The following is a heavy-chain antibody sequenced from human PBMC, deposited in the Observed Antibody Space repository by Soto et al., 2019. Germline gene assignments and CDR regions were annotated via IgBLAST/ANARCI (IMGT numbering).Heavy chain of an antibody. CDR2: FYWDDDK. V-gene: IGHV2-5*02. D-gene: IGHD3-3*01. CDR3: AHTDYEFWSGYPLPYDAFDI. CDR1: GFSLSTSGVG. J-gene: IGHJ3*02. Sequence: QITLKESGPTLVKPTQTLTLTCTFSGFSLSTSGVGVGWMRQPPGKALEWLALFYWDDDKRYSPSPKSRLTITKDTSKNQVVLTMTNMDPVDTATYYCAHTDYEFWSGYPLPYDAFDIWGQGTMVTVSS.